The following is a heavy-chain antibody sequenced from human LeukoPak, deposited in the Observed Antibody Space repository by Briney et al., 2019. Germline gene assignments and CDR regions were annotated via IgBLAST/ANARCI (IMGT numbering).Heavy chain of an antibody. CDR2: VIPLYGTS. Sequence: ASVKVSCKASGGTVTNFAISWVRQAPGQGLEWVGGVIPLYGTSSYAQKFQGRVTITADESTSTAYMELSSLRSEDTAVYYCARDTGRYSSSWYYYYYYMDVWGKGTTVTISS. CDR3: ARDTGRYSSSWYYYYYYMDV. V-gene: IGHV1-69*13. CDR1: GGTVTNFA. J-gene: IGHJ6*03. D-gene: IGHD6-13*01.